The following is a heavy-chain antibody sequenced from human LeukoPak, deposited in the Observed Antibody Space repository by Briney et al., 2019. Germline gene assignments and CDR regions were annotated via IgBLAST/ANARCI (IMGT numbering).Heavy chain of an antibody. Sequence: SETLSLTCTVSGGSISSGGYYWSWIRQHPGKGLEWIGRIYTSGSTNYNPSLKSRVTMSVDTSKNQFSLKLSSVTAADTAVYYCAVTYYYDSSGYSNFDYWGQGTLVTVSS. V-gene: IGHV4-61*02. J-gene: IGHJ4*02. CDR1: GGSISSGGYY. CDR3: AVTYYYDSSGYSNFDY. D-gene: IGHD3-22*01. CDR2: IYTSGST.